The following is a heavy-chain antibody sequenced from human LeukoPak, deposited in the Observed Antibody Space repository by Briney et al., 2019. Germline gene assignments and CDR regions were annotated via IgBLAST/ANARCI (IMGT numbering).Heavy chain of an antibody. CDR2: IYYSGST. CDR3: ASSPQFGGKYYFDY. Sequence: SETLSLTCTVSGGSISSGGYYWSWIRQPPGKGLEWIGYIYYSGSTYYNPSLKSRVTISVDTSKNQFSLKLSSVTAADTAVYYCASSPQFGGKYYFDYWGQGTLVTVSS. V-gene: IGHV4-31*03. CDR1: GGSISSGGYY. J-gene: IGHJ4*02. D-gene: IGHD3-10*01.